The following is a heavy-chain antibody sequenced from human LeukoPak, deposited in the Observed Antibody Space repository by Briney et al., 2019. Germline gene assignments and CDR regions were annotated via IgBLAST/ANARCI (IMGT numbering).Heavy chain of an antibody. CDR2: TYYRSGWYH. D-gene: IGHD5-24*01. CDR3: ARDDGYNSYFDH. J-gene: IGHJ4*02. CDR1: GDTVSKHLAP. V-gene: IGHV6-1*01. Sequence: SQTLSLIFAISGDTVSKHLAPWGWLRQSPSRGLEWLGRTYYRSGWYHDYAVSVKSRITVNADTSKNQFSLQLNSVTPEDTSVYSRARDDGYNSYFDHWGQGTLVTVSS.